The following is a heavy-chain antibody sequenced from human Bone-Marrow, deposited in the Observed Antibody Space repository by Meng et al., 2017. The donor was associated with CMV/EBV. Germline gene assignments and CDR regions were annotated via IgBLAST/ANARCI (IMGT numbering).Heavy chain of an antibody. V-gene: IGHV3-53*01. CDR3: ATRDVAWSHVDGSN. Sequence: GGSLKISCSAPGFSVCSKFMSWVRQAPGKGLEGVSIIYSGGNTYYVDSVRGRFTVYRDISKNTLYLQMDGLGAEDTALYYRATRDVAWSHVDGSNWGQGTLVTVSS. CDR2: IYSGGNT. CDR1: GFSVCSKF. J-gene: IGHJ4*02. D-gene: IGHD2-8*01.